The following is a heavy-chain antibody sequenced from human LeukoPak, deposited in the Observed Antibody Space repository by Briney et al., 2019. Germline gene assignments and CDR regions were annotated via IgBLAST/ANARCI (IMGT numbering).Heavy chain of an antibody. J-gene: IGHJ4*02. CDR2: MSPNSGDT. CDR3: ARGLPNWGYDY. Sequence: MGWMSPNSGDTGYAQKFQDRVTMTRNTSISAAYMELSSLRSDDTAVYYCARGLPNWGYDYWGPGTLVTVSS. V-gene: IGHV1-8*01. D-gene: IGHD7-27*01.